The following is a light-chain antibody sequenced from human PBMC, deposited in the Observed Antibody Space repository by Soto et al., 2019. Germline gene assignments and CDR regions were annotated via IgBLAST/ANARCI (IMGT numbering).Light chain of an antibody. CDR2: QDN. V-gene: IGLV3-1*01. J-gene: IGLJ2*01. Sequence: YELTQPPSVSVSPGQTASITCSGDKLGNKYACWYQQKPGQSPVLVIYQDNKRPSGIPELFFGSNSGNTATLTISGTQAMDEADYFCQAWDSSTVVFGGGTKVTVL. CDR3: QAWDSSTVV. CDR1: KLGNKY.